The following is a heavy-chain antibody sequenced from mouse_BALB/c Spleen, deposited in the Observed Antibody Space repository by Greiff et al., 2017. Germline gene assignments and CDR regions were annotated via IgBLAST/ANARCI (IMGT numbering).Heavy chain of an antibody. CDR3: ARGETTASY. V-gene: IGHV3-6*02. J-gene: IGHJ2*01. D-gene: IGHD1-2*01. CDR1: GYSITSGYY. CDR2: ISYDGSN. Sequence: DVQLQESGPGLVKPSQSLSLTCSVTGYSITSGYYWNWIRQFPGNKLEWMGYISYDGSNNYNPSLKNRISITRDTSKNQFFLKLNSVTTEDTATYYCARGETTASYWGQGTTLTVSS.